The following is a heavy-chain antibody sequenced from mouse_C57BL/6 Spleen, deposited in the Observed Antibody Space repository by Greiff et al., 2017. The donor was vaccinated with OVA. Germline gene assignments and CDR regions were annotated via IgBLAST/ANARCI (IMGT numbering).Heavy chain of an antibody. Sequence: EVQLQQSGAELVRPGASVKLSCTASGFNIKDDYMHWVKQRPEQGLEWIGWIDPENGDTEYASKFQGKATITADTSSNTAYLQLSSLTSEDTAVYYCTTTRSYSNSFAYWGQGTLVTVSA. CDR1: GFNIKDDY. D-gene: IGHD2-5*01. CDR3: TTTRSYSNSFAY. V-gene: IGHV14-4*01. CDR2: IDPENGDT. J-gene: IGHJ3*01.